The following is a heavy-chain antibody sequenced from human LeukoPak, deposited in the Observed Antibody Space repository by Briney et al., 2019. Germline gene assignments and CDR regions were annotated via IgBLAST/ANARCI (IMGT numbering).Heavy chain of an antibody. CDR2: INPNSSGT. Sequence: ASVKVSCKASGYTFTGYYMHWVRQAPGQGLEWMGWINPNSSGTNYAQKFQGRVTMTRDTSISTAYMGLSRLRSDDTAVYYCARGTYYYGSGSYSYYYYMDVWGKGTTVTVSS. CDR1: GYTFTGYY. J-gene: IGHJ6*03. CDR3: ARGTYYYGSGSYSYYYYMDV. D-gene: IGHD3-10*01. V-gene: IGHV1-2*02.